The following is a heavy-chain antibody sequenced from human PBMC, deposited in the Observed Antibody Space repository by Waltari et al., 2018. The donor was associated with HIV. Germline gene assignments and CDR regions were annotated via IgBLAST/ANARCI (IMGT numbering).Heavy chain of an antibody. Sequence: QVTLRESGPALVNPTQTLTLTCTFSGFSLSTSGMCVGWIRQPPGKALEWLARIDWNDDKYFSTAQKTRLTNTKDTSKNQVVLTMTSMDPLDTATYYCARIRTIVVAGPAYYFDYWGQGTLVTVSS. V-gene: IGHV2-70*15. CDR2: IDWNDDK. D-gene: IGHD2-15*01. J-gene: IGHJ4*02. CDR3: ARIRTIVVAGPAYYFDY. CDR1: GFSLSTSGMC.